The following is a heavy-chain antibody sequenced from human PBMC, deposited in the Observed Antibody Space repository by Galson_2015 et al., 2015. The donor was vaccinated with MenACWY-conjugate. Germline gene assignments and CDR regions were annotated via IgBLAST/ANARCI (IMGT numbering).Heavy chain of an antibody. D-gene: IGHD3-22*01. Sequence: SLRLSCAASGFTFSSYAMHWVRQAPGKGLEWVAVISYDGSNKYYADSVKGRFTISRDNSKNTLYLQMNSLRAEDTAVYYCAKEGHPAPYYYDSSGYSKGALSFDYWGQGTLVTVSS. CDR2: ISYDGSNK. CDR3: AKEGHPAPYYYDSSGYSKGALSFDY. CDR1: GFTFSSYA. J-gene: IGHJ4*02. V-gene: IGHV3-30*04.